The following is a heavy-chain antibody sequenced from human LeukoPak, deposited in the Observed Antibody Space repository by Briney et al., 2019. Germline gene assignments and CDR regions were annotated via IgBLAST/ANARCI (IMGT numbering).Heavy chain of an antibody. D-gene: IGHD4-17*01. CDR3: ARISAVTTRNYFDY. V-gene: IGHV2-70*11. CDR1: GFSLSTREMS. Sequence: SGPTLVNPTQALTLTCTFSGFSLSTREMSVSWIRQPPGKALESLARNDWDNDKYYRTSLKTRLTISKDTSENQVVLTMTNMDPGDTATYYCARISAVTTRNYFDYWGQGTLVTVSS. J-gene: IGHJ4*02. CDR2: NDWDNDK.